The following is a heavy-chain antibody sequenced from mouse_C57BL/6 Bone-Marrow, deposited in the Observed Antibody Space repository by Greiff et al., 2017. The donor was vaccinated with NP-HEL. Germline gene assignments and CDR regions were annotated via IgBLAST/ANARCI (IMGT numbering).Heavy chain of an antibody. V-gene: IGHV5-6*01. Sequence: EVQLQESGGDLVKPGGSLKLSCAASGFTFSSYGMSWVRQTPDKRLEWVATISSGGSYTYYPDSVKGRFTISRDNAKNTLYLQMSSLKSEDTAMYYCARQAPFAYWGQGTLVTVSA. CDR1: GFTFSSYG. CDR2: ISSGGSYT. CDR3: ARQAPFAY. J-gene: IGHJ3*01.